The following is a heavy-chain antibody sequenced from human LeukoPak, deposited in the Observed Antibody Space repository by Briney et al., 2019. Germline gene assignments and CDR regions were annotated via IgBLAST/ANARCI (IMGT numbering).Heavy chain of an antibody. CDR3: ASNGGGYSLDY. CDR1: GFTFSSYG. J-gene: IGHJ4*02. D-gene: IGHD5-18*01. CDR2: ISYDGSNK. Sequence: QSGGSLRLSCTASGFTFSSYGMHWVRQAPGKGLEWVAVISYDGSNKYYGDSVKGRFTISRDNSKNTLYLQMNSLRVDDTAVYYCASNGGGYSLDYWGQGTLVTVSS. V-gene: IGHV3-30*03.